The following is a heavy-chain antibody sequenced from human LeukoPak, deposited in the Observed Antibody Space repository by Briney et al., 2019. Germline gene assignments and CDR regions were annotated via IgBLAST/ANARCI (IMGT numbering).Heavy chain of an antibody. CDR3: ARMEGSAGTIDY. CDR2: IYHSGST. D-gene: IGHD6-13*01. V-gene: IGHV4-4*02. CDR1: GGSISSGNW. Sequence: PSQTLSLTCTVSGGSISSGNWWSWVRQPPGKGLEWIGEIYHSGSTNYNPSLKSRVTISVDKSKNQFSLKLSSVTAADTAVYYCARMEGSAGTIDYWGQGTLVTVSS. J-gene: IGHJ4*02.